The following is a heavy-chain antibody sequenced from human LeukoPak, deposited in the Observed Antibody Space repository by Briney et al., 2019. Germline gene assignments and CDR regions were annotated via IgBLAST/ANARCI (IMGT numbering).Heavy chain of an antibody. V-gene: IGHV3-30*02. D-gene: IGHD2-2*01. J-gene: IGHJ6*03. CDR1: GFSLSTYG. CDR2: VRSDGNTK. CDR3: AKGLGYCSSTSCYGGKYYYMDV. Sequence: PGGSLRLSCAAPGFSLSTYGMHWVRQAPGKGLVWVAFVRSDGNTKYYADSEKGRFTISRDNSKNTLYLEMNSLRAEDTAVYYCAKGLGYCSSTSCYGGKYYYMDVWGKGATVTVSS.